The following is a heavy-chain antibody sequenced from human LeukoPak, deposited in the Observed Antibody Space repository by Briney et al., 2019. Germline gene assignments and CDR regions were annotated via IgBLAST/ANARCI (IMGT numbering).Heavy chain of an antibody. CDR1: GYTFTGHY. D-gene: IGHD4-11*01. CDR2: VNPKSGGT. CDR3: ARGSSKYVFGYYMDV. V-gene: IGHV1-2*02. J-gene: IGHJ6*03. Sequence: ASVKVSCKASGYTFTGHYIHWVRQAPGQGLELVGWVNPKSGGTNYAQKFLDRVTMTTDMSISTAYMELIRLRSRDTAVYFCARGSSKYVFGYYMDVWGKGTSIIVSS.